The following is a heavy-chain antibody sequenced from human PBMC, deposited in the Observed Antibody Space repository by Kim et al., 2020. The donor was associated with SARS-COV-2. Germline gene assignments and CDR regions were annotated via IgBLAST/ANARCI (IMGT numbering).Heavy chain of an antibody. J-gene: IGHJ3*02. CDR3: ARDYGPRRGGGNSGAKGGGAFDI. Sequence: ASVKVSCKASGYTFTSYYMHWVRQAPGQGLEWMGIINPSGGSTSYAQKFQGRVTMTRDTSTSTVYMELSSLRSEDTAVYYCARDYGPRRGGGNSGAKGGGAFDIWGQGTMVTVSS. CDR1: GYTFTSYY. CDR2: INPSGGST. D-gene: IGHD2-21*02. V-gene: IGHV1-46*01.